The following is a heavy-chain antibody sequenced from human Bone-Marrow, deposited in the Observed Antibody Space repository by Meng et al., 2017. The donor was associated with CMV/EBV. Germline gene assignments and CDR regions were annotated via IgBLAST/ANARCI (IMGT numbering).Heavy chain of an antibody. CDR2: IGFGGGVEK. CDR3: AKDRPEILGLDP. Sequence: GESLKISCAASGFTFSAFAMHWVRQAPGKGLEWVAYIGFGGGVEKYYPDSVKGRFTVSRDNSKNTLYLDINGLTDEDTAIYYCAKDRPEILGLDPWGQGTLVPVSS. V-gene: IGHV3-30*02. CDR1: GFTFSAFA. D-gene: IGHD1-14*01. J-gene: IGHJ5*02.